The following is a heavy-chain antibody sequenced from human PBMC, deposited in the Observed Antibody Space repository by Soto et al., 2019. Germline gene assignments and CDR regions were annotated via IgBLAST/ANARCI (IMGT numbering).Heavy chain of an antibody. Sequence: GESLKISCTGSGYSFASYWISWVRQMPGKGLEWMGRIDPSDSYATYSPSFQGHVTISADKSISTAYLQWSSLKASDTAMYYCARGDYDTSGYSIDRWGQGTLVTVSS. CDR2: IDPSDSYA. V-gene: IGHV5-10-1*01. D-gene: IGHD3-22*01. CDR3: ARGDYDTSGYSIDR. J-gene: IGHJ5*02. CDR1: GYSFASYW.